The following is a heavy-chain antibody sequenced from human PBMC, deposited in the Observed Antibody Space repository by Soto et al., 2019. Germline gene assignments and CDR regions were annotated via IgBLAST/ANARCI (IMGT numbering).Heavy chain of an antibody. Sequence: APEKGSCRASGYTCTSYCMHWVLQAPGQGHEWMGIINPSGGSTSDAQKFQGRVTMTRDTSTSTVYMELSSLRSEDTAVYYCTLGVTRPDSQFWGQGILGSVSS. V-gene: IGHV1-46*01. CDR1: GYTCTSYC. J-gene: IGHJ1*01. D-gene: IGHD4-17*01. CDR3: TLGVTRPDSQF. CDR2: INPSGGST.